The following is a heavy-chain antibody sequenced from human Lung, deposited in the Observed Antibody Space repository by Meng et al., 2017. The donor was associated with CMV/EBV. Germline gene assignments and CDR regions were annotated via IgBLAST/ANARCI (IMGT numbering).Heavy chain of an antibody. Sequence: LSCTVSGGSISSSSYYWGWIRQPPGKGLEWIGSIYYSGSTYYNPSLKSRVTISVDTSKNQFSLKLSSVTAADTAVYYCARYSSGWKQGEINWGQGXLVTVSS. CDR3: ARYSSGWKQGEIN. V-gene: IGHV4-39*01. CDR2: IYYSGST. D-gene: IGHD6-19*01. CDR1: GGSISSSSYY. J-gene: IGHJ4*02.